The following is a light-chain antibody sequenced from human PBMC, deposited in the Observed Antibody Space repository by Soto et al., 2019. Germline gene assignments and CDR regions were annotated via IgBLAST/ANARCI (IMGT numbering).Light chain of an antibody. CDR1: QGISNY. CDR3: QKYTNVPA. Sequence: DIQMTQSPSSLSASVGDRVTITCRASQGISNYLAWYQQIPGKVPKLLISAASTLQSGVPSRFSGSGSGTDFTLTISNLQPEDVATYYCQKYTNVPAFGGGTKVEIK. V-gene: IGKV1-27*01. J-gene: IGKJ4*01. CDR2: AAS.